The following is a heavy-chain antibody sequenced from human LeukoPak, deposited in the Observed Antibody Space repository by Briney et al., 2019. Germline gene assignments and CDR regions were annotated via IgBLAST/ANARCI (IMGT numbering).Heavy chain of an antibody. J-gene: IGHJ3*02. CDR1: GYSFTSYW. CDR2: IYPGDSDT. D-gene: IGHD2-15*01. Sequence: GESLKISCKGSGYSFTSYWIGWVRQMPGKGLEWMGIIYPGDSDTRYSPSFQGQVTISADKSISTAYLQWSSLKASDTAMYYCARLRRNKDRDNAFNIWGQGTRVTVS. V-gene: IGHV5-51*01. CDR3: ARLRRNKDRDNAFNI.